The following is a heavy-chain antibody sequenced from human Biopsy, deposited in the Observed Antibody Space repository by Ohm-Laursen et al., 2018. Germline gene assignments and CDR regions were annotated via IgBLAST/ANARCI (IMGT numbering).Heavy chain of an antibody. Sequence: SLRLSCSASGFSFGDFYMSWIRQAPGKGLEWIAYISSSGGITYCADSVKGRFTISRDNTQNAFHLQMSGLTAEDTATYFCARDPGPGGIRAYYFDSWGQGTLVTVSS. CDR3: ARDPGPGGIRAYYFDS. V-gene: IGHV3-11*01. J-gene: IGHJ4*02. D-gene: IGHD1-14*01. CDR1: GFSFGDFY. CDR2: ISSSGGIT.